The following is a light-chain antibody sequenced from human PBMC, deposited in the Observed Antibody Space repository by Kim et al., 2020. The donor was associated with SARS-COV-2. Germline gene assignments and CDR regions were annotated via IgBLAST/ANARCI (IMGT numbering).Light chain of an antibody. CDR1: SSNIGSNT. V-gene: IGLV1-44*01. CDR3: AAWDDSLNGPV. Sequence: QSVLTQPPSASGTPGQRVTISCSGGSSNIGSNTVNWYQQYPGMAPKLVIYNNNRRPSGVPDRFSGSKSGTSASLAISGLQSEDEADYYCAAWDDSLNGPVFGGGTQLTVL. CDR2: NNN. J-gene: IGLJ3*02.